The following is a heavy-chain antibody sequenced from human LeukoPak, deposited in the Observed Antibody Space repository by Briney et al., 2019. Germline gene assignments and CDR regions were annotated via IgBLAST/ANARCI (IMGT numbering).Heavy chain of an antibody. CDR2: IYSGGST. CDR3: AKRPSGRDYYYGMDV. CDR1: GFTFNIYP. J-gene: IGHJ6*02. Sequence: PGGSLRLYCAASGFTFNIYPMIWVRQAPGKGLEWVSVIYSGGSTSYADSVKGRFTISRDNSKNTLYLQMNSLRAEDTAVYYCAKRPSGRDYYYGMDVWGQGTTVTVSS. V-gene: IGHV3-53*01.